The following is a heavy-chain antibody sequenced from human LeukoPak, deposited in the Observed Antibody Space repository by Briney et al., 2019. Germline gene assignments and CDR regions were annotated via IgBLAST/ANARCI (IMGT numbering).Heavy chain of an antibody. D-gene: IGHD5-24*01. J-gene: IGHJ4*02. Sequence: SETLSLTCTVSGGSISSYYWSWIRQPPGKGLEWIGYIYYSGSTNYNPSLKSRVTISVDTSKNQFSLKLSSVTAADTAVYYCARHALSVEMATGYYFDYWGQGTLVTVSS. CDR2: IYYSGST. CDR3: ARHALSVEMATGYYFDY. V-gene: IGHV4-59*08. CDR1: GGSISSYY.